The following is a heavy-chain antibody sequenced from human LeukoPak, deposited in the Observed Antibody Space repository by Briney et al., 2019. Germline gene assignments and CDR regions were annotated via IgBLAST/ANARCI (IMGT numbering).Heavy chain of an antibody. Sequence: PGGSLRLSCAASGFTFSNYAMSWVRQAPGKGLEWVSVISTTGGTTYYADSVKGRFTISRDNSKNTLYLQMNNLRAEDTALYYCAKQPQGISSWFDPRGQGTLVTVSS. CDR1: GFTFSNYA. D-gene: IGHD6-6*01. CDR2: ISTTGGTT. V-gene: IGHV3-23*01. CDR3: AKQPQGISSWFDP. J-gene: IGHJ5*02.